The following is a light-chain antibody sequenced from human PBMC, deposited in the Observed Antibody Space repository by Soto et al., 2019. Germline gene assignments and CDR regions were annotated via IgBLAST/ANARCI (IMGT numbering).Light chain of an antibody. J-gene: IGKJ5*01. CDR1: ETVSSY. V-gene: IGKV3-11*01. CDR2: DAS. Sequence: EIVLTQSPGTLSLSPGERATLSCRASETVSSYLLWYQQKPGQDPRLLIYDASERATGIPARFSGSGSETDFTLTISSLEPEDFGVYYCLHRMNWPLTCGQGTRLEI. CDR3: LHRMNWPLT.